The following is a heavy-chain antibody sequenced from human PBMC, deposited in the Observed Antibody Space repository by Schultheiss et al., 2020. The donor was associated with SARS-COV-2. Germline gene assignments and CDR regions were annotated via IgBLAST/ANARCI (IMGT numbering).Heavy chain of an antibody. Sequence: SETLSLTCTVSGGSISSYYWSWIRQPPGKGLEWIGYIYYSGSTNYNPSLKSRFTISVDTSKNQFSLKLSSVTAADTAVYYCARGGGIAARPVWFDPWGQGTLVTVSS. CDR2: IYYSGST. D-gene: IGHD6-6*01. J-gene: IGHJ5*02. CDR3: ARGGGIAARPVWFDP. V-gene: IGHV4-59*01. CDR1: GGSISSYY.